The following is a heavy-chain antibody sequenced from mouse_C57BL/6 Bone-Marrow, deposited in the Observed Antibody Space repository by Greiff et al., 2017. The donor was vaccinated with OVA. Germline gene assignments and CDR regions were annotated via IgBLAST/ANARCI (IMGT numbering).Heavy chain of an antibody. CDR1: GYAFTNYL. CDR2: INPGSGGT. Sequence: QVQLQQSGAELVRPGTSVKVSCTASGYAFTNYLIEWVKQRPGQGLEWIGVINPGSGGTNYNEKFKGKATLTADKSSSTAYMQLSSLTSEDSAVYFCARDPFAYWGQGTLVTVSA. V-gene: IGHV1-54*01. CDR3: ARDPFAY. J-gene: IGHJ3*01.